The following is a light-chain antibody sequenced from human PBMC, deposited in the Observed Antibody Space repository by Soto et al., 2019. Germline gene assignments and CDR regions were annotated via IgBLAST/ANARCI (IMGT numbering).Light chain of an antibody. Sequence: QSALTQPASVSGSPGQSIAISCTGTSSVVGNYNYVSWYQQHPDKAPKLMIFDVSNRPSGVSDRFSGSKSGNTASLTISGLQADDEADYYCTSYTSSRTYVFGTGTKVTVL. CDR2: DVS. CDR3: TSYTSSRTYV. J-gene: IGLJ1*01. V-gene: IGLV2-14*01. CDR1: SSVVGNYNY.